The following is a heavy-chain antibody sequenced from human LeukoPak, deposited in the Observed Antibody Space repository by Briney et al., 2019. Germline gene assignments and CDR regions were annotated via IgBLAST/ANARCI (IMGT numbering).Heavy chain of an antibody. CDR1: GASISGSDW. V-gene: IGHV4-4*02. CDR3: ARDGPDFWSGYYLDS. D-gene: IGHD3-3*01. Sequence: SETLSLTCAVSGASISGSDWWTWVLQPPGKGLEWIGEIYHSGSTNYNPSLKSRVTISVDKSKSHFSLKVTSVTAADTAVYYCARDGPDFWSGYYLDSWGQGTLVSVSS. CDR2: IYHSGST. J-gene: IGHJ4*02.